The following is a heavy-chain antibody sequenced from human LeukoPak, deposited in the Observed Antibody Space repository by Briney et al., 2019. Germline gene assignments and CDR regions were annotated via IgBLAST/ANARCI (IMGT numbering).Heavy chain of an antibody. CDR2: IYPGDSDT. Sequence: GESLKISCKGSGYSFTSYWIGWVRQMPGKGLEWMGIIYPGDSDTRYSPSFRGQVTISADKSISTAYLQWSSLKASDTAMYYCARRLAESTGRLRGYYFDYWGQGTLVTVSS. CDR3: ARRLAESTGRLRGYYFDY. CDR1: GYSFTSYW. J-gene: IGHJ4*02. D-gene: IGHD3-10*01. V-gene: IGHV5-51*01.